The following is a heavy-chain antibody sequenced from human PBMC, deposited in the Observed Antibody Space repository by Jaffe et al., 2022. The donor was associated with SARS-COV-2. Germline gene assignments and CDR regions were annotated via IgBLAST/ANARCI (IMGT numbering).Heavy chain of an antibody. V-gene: IGHV3-48*02. CDR2: ISSSSSTI. CDR3: ARDYPTTRYCSSTSCAEGRSAFDI. CDR1: GFTFSSYS. J-gene: IGHJ3*02. D-gene: IGHD2-2*01. Sequence: EVQLVESGGGLVQPGGSLRLSCAASGFTFSSYSMNWVRQAPGKGLEWVSYISSSSSTIYYADSVKGRFTISRDNAKNSLYLQMNSLRDEDTAVYYCARDYPTTRYCSSTSCAEGRSAFDIWGQGTMVTVSS.